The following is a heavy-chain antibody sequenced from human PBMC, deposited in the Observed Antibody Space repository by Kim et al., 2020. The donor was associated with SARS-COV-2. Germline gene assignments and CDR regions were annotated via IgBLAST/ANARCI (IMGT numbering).Heavy chain of an antibody. Sequence: ASVKVFCKASGDTSSTSGFSWVRQAPGQGLEWMGWINTKKGDTNYVQKFQDRVTMTTDSSTTAAYMELRSLKFDDTAVYYCVRGTWGDINDYWGQGTLVTVSS. CDR3: VRGTWGDINDY. CDR1: GDTSSTSG. V-gene: IGHV1-18*01. J-gene: IGHJ4*02. D-gene: IGHD3-16*01. CDR2: INTKKGDT.